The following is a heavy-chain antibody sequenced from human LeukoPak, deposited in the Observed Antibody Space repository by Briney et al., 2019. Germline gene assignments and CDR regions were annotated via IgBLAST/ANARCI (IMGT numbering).Heavy chain of an antibody. CDR2: MSSSSNTR. CDR1: GFTFSTYN. D-gene: IGHD2/OR15-2a*01. J-gene: IGHJ4*02. Sequence: GGSLRLSCAVSGFTFSTYNMNWVRQAPGKGLEWVSYMSSSSNTRCYADSVKGRFTISRDNAKNSLYLQMNSLRAEDTAVYYCARVSIWGQGTLVTVSS. V-gene: IGHV3-48*01. CDR3: ARVSI.